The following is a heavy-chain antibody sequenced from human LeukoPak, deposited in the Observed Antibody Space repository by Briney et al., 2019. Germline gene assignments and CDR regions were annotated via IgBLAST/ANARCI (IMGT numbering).Heavy chain of an antibody. CDR2: ISGSGGST. CDR3: AKEHIEMATINYYYYGMDV. Sequence: GGSLRLSCAASGFTFSSYAMSWVRQAPGRGLEWVSAISGSGGSTYYADSVKGRFTISRDNSKNTLYLQMNSLRAEDTAVYYCAKEHIEMATINYYYYGMDVWGQGTTVTVSS. V-gene: IGHV3-23*01. J-gene: IGHJ6*02. CDR1: GFTFSSYA. D-gene: IGHD5-24*01.